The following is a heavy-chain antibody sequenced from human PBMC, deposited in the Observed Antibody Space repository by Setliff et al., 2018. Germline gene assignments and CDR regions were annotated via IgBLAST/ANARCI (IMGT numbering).Heavy chain of an antibody. CDR2: INTNTGNP. D-gene: IGHD2-2*01. CDR3: ARIVCSSTSCSRFGY. V-gene: IGHV7-4-1*02. CDR1: GYTFTSYA. Sequence: GASVKVSCKASGYTFTSYAMNWVRQAPGQGLGWMGWINTNTGNPTYAQGFTGRFVFSLDTSVSTAYLQISSLKAEDTAVYYCARIVCSSTSCSRFGYWGQGTLVTVSS. J-gene: IGHJ4*02.